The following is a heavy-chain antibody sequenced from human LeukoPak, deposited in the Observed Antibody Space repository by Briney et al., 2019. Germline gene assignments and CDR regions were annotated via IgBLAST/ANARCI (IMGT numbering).Heavy chain of an antibody. V-gene: IGHV4-59*01. CDR1: GGSISSFY. J-gene: IGHJ4*02. Sequence: SETLSLTCTVSGGSISSFYWSWIRQPPGKGLEWIGYIYNRGSTNYNPSLKSRVTISVDTSKNQFSLKLSSVTAADTAVYYCARGAYSSSAGEVFDYWGQGTLVTVSS. D-gene: IGHD6-6*01. CDR3: ARGAYSSSAGEVFDY. CDR2: IYNRGST.